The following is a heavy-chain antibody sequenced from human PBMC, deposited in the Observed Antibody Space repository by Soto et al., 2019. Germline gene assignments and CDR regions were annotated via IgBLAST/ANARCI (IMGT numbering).Heavy chain of an antibody. V-gene: IGHV1-69*06. Sequence: QVQLVQSGAEVKKPGSSVKVSCKASGGTFSSYAISWVRQAPGQGLEWMGGIIPIFGTANYAQKFQCRVTITADKSTSTAYMELSSLRSEDTAMYYCAREKVAVAGRDAFDIWGQGTMVTVSS. CDR2: IIPIFGTA. D-gene: IGHD6-19*01. CDR3: AREKVAVAGRDAFDI. J-gene: IGHJ3*02. CDR1: GGTFSSYA.